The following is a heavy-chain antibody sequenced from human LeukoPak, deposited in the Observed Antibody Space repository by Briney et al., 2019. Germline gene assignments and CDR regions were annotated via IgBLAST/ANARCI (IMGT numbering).Heavy chain of an antibody. CDR1: GFTFSSYT. V-gene: IGHV3-21*01. CDR2: ISISSSDI. Sequence: PGGSLRLSCAASGFTFSSYTMNWGRHAPRKGLEWVSSISISSSDIYYADSVKGRFTISRANAQNSLYLQMNSLRADDTAVYYCARDSVWSGYSPYTWFDLWGQGTLVTVSS. D-gene: IGHD3-3*01. J-gene: IGHJ5*02. CDR3: ARDSVWSGYSPYTWFDL.